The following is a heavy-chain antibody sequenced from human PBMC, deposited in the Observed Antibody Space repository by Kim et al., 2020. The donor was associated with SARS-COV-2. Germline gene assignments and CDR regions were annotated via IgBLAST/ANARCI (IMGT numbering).Heavy chain of an antibody. CDR2: IYYSEST. J-gene: IGHJ4*02. CDR3: ARALEGGRLPMWFDY. Sequence: SETLSLTCTVSGGSISSYYWSWIRQPPGKGLEWIGYIYYSESTNYNPSLKSRVTISVDTSKNQFSLKLSSVTAADTAVYYCARALEGGRLPMWFDYWGQGTLVTVSS. V-gene: IGHV4-59*01. D-gene: IGHD3-10*02. CDR1: GGSISSYY.